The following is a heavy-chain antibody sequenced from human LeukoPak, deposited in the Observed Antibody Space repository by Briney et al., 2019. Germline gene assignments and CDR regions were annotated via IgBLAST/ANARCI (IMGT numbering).Heavy chain of an antibody. D-gene: IGHD3-10*01. V-gene: IGHV3-74*03. Sequence: GGSLRLSCAASGFAFNNYWMHWVRQAPGKGLVWVSRVNGDVSITTYADSVKGRFTISRDNAKNTLYSQMNSLRAEDTAVYFCARDNGVESFDYWGQGTLVTVSS. CDR1: GFAFNNYW. CDR2: VNGDVSIT. CDR3: ARDNGVESFDY. J-gene: IGHJ4*02.